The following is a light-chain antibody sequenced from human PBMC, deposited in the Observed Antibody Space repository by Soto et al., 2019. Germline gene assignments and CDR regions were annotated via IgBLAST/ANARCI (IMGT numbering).Light chain of an antibody. CDR1: QSISNW. Sequence: DIQMTQSPSTLSASVGDRVTITCRASQSISNWVAWHQQKPGKAPKLLIYKASTVENGVPSSLSRSGSGTDFPINISALQPDDFATYSCPKYNRYSWTFGKATKVYIK. CDR2: KAS. J-gene: IGKJ1*01. CDR3: PKYNRYSWT. V-gene: IGKV1-5*03.